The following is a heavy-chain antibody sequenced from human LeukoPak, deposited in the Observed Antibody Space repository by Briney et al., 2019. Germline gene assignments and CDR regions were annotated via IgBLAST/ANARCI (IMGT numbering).Heavy chain of an antibody. J-gene: IGHJ6*03. CDR2: TSSSSSYI. CDR1: GFTFSSYS. CDR3: ARDRIQCSSTSCHYYYYMDV. D-gene: IGHD2-2*01. Sequence: AGPLRLSCAAAGFTFSSYSMEWVRQGPGKGLEWVSTTSSSSSYIYYADTVKGRFTITRDNAKNSLYLQMNSLRAEDTAVYYCARDRIQCSSTSCHYYYYMDVWGKGTTVTVSS. V-gene: IGHV3-21*01.